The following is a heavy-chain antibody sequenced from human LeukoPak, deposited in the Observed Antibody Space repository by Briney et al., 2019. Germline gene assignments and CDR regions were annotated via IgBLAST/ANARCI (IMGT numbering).Heavy chain of an antibody. CDR1: GYTFTSYG. CDR2: ISAYNGNT. D-gene: IGHD6-19*01. CDR3: ARVGLGQQWLVGLYYYYYMDV. V-gene: IGHV1-18*01. J-gene: IGHJ6*03. Sequence: GASVKVSCKASGYTFTSYGISWVRQAPGQGLEWMGWISAYNGNTNYAQKLQGRVTMTTDTSTSTAYMELRSLRSDDTAVYHCARVGLGQQWLVGLYYYYYMDVWGKGTTVTVSS.